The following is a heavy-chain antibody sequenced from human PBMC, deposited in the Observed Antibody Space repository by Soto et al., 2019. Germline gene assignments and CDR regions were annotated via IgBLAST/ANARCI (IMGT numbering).Heavy chain of an antibody. CDR2: IYHSGST. D-gene: IGHD6-6*01. Sequence: QMQLQESGPGLVKPSGTLSLTCGVSGGSISSSKWWTWVRQPPGKGPEWIGEIYHSGSTNYNPSRPRGVTISLDKSNNQFSLTLTSVTAADTAVYYCASQDYSSSTDASFLVNGYFELWGRGILVTVSS. CDR1: GGSISSSKW. J-gene: IGHJ2*01. CDR3: ASQDYSSSTDASFLVNGYFEL. V-gene: IGHV4-4*02.